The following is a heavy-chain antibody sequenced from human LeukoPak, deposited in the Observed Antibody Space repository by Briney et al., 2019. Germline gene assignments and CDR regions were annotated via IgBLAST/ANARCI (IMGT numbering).Heavy chain of an antibody. CDR1: GITFSSYS. V-gene: IGHV3-21*01. J-gene: IGHJ4*02. D-gene: IGHD6-19*01. Sequence: GGSLRLSCAASGITFSSYSMNWVRQAPGKGLEWVSSISSSSSYIYYADSVKGRFTISRDNAKNSLYLQMNSLRAEDTAVYYCARDIVPRGWPPYFDYWGQGTLVTVSS. CDR3: ARDIVPRGWPPYFDY. CDR2: ISSSSSYI.